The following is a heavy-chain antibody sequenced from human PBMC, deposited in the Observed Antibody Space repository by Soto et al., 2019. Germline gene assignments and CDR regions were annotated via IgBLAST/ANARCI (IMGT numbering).Heavy chain of an antibody. J-gene: IGHJ4*02. D-gene: IGHD3-22*01. CDR2: MYNSGST. V-gene: IGHV4-59*11. CDR3: ARGGYYDSSGDLDY. CDR1: GASISSHY. Sequence: SETLSLTCTVSGASISSHYWRWIRQPPGKGREWIGYMYNSGSTNYNPSLKSRVTISVDTSKNQFSLRLRSVTAADTAVYYCARGGYYDSSGDLDYWSQGTLVTVGS.